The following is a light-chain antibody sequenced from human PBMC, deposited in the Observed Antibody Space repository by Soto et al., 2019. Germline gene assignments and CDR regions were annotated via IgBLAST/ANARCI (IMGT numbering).Light chain of an antibody. V-gene: IGKV3-20*01. CDR2: AAS. CDR1: QSVSDIY. J-gene: IGKJ1*01. Sequence: EIVLTQSPGTLPLSPGERATLSCRASQSVSDIYLAWYQQQPGQAPRLLIYAASRRAAGIPDRFSGSGSETDFALTISRLEPEDFAMYYCQQYVTSPWTFGQGTKVEIK. CDR3: QQYVTSPWT.